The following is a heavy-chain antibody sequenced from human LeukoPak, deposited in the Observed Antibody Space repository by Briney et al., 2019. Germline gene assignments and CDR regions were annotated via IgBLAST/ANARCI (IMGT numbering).Heavy chain of an antibody. Sequence: SVKVSCKASGYTFTSYAISWVRQAPGQGLEWMGGIIPIFGTANYAQTFQGRVTITADESTSTAYMELSSLRSEDTAVYYCAKVTYSSSWYSSEANYYYYYMDVWGKGTTVTVSS. J-gene: IGHJ6*03. D-gene: IGHD6-13*01. V-gene: IGHV1-69*13. CDR2: IIPIFGTA. CDR1: GYTFTSYA. CDR3: AKVTYSSSWYSSEANYYYYYMDV.